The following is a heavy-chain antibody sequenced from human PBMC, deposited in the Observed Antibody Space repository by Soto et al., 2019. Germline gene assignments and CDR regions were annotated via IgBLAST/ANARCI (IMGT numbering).Heavy chain of an antibody. CDR2: IYYSGST. Sequence: SETLSLTCTVSCGSISSYYWSWIRQPPGKGLEWIGYIYYSGSTNYNPSLKSRVTISVDTSKNQFSLKLSSVTAADTAVYYCASSYYDSGGYYPYYFDYWGQGTLVTAPQ. CDR1: CGSISSYY. CDR3: ASSYYDSGGYYPYYFDY. J-gene: IGHJ4*02. D-gene: IGHD3-22*01. V-gene: IGHV4-59*01.